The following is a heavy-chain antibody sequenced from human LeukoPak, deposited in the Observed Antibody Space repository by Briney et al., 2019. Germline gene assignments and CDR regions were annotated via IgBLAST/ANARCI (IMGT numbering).Heavy chain of an antibody. V-gene: IGHV4-61*02. CDR2: IYTSGST. CDR3: ARDATYPPKGFDP. Sequence: SQTLSLTCTVSGGSISSGSYYWSWIRQPAGKGLEWIGRIYTSGSTNYNPSLKSRVTISVDTSKNQFSLKLSSVTAADTAVYYCARDATYPPKGFDPWGQGTLVTVSS. J-gene: IGHJ5*02. CDR1: GGSISSGSYY.